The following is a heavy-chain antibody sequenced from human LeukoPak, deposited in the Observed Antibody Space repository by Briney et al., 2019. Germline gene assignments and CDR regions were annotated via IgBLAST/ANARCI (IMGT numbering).Heavy chain of an antibody. J-gene: IGHJ4*02. Sequence: GGSLRLSRAASGFTYSSYWMRWVRQAPGKGLEWVANIKQDGSEKYYVDSVKGRFTISRDNAKNSLYLQMNSLRAEDTAVYYCAREVVSSGWYRGTYFDYWGQGTLVTVSS. V-gene: IGHV3-7*01. CDR2: IKQDGSEK. D-gene: IGHD6-19*01. CDR3: AREVVSSGWYRGTYFDY. CDR1: GFTYSSYW.